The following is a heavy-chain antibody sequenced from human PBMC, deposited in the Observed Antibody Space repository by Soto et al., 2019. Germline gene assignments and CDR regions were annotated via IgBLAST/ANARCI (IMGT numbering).Heavy chain of an antibody. CDR2: IIPVFGRP. D-gene: IGHD5-12*01. V-gene: IGHV1-69*13. CDR3: AREASGYDF. J-gene: IGHJ1*01. CDR1: GGTFSSFG. Sequence: SVKVSCKXSGGTFSSFGISWVRQAPGQGLEWMGGIIPVFGRPNYAQRFRGRLTITADESTNTSYMELIDLTSEDTAVYYCAREASGYDFWGQGTQVTVSS.